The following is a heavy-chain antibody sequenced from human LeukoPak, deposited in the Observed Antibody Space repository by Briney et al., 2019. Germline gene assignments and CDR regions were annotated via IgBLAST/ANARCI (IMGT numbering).Heavy chain of an antibody. CDR2: IRYDGSNK. D-gene: IGHD6-13*01. V-gene: IGHV3-30*02. Sequence: GGSLRLSCAASGFTFSSYGMRWVRQAPGKGLEWVAFIRYDGSNKYYADSVKGRFTISRDNSKNTLHLQMNTLRAEDTAVYYCASRIATAGSVDYWGQGTLVTVSS. CDR1: GFTFSSYG. J-gene: IGHJ4*02. CDR3: ASRIATAGSVDY.